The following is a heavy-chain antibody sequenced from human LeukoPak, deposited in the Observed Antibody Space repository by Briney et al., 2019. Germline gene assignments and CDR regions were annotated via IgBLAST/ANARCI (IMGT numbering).Heavy chain of an antibody. D-gene: IGHD3-10*01. V-gene: IGHV3-23*01. CDR2: IIGVGGTT. Sequence: GGSLRLSCAASGFTFNSYAMTWVRQAPGKGLEWVSTIIGVGGTTYYAESVKGRFQVSRDNSKNTLYLQMNSLRAEETAVYYCASHTLIRGVTHFDYWGQGTLVTVSS. J-gene: IGHJ4*02. CDR3: ASHTLIRGVTHFDY. CDR1: GFTFNSYA.